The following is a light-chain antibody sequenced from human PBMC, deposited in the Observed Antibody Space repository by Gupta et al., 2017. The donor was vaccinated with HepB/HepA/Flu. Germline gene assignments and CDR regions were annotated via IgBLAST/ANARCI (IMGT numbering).Light chain of an antibody. CDR3: CSYAGSSTLV. J-gene: IGLJ3*02. V-gene: IGLV2-23*02. Sequence: QSALTQPASVAGSPGQSIPLPCTGTSSDVGSYNLVSWYQQHPGKAPKLMIYEVSKRPSGVSNRFSGSKSGNTASLTISGLQAEDEADYYCCSYAGSSTLVFGGGTKLTVL. CDR2: EVS. CDR1: SSDVGSYNL.